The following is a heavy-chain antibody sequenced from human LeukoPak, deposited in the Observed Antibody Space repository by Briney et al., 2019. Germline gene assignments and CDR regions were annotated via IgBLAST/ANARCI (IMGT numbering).Heavy chain of an antibody. V-gene: IGHV4-4*09. Sequence: SETLSLTCPVSGGSISSYYWSWLRQPPGKGLEWIGYIHTSGSTNYNNSIKSRVTISVDTSKHQFSLKLSSVTAADTAVCYCARYYYDSGGYYFDYWGQGTLVTVAS. CDR3: ARYYYDSGGYYFDY. D-gene: IGHD3-22*01. CDR2: IHTSGST. CDR1: GGSISSYY. J-gene: IGHJ4*02.